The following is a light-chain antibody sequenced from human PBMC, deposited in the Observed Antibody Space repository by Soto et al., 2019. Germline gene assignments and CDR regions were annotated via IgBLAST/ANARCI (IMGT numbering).Light chain of an antibody. J-gene: IGLJ1*01. Sequence: QSVLTQPASVSGSPGQSIAISCTGTSSDVGGYNYVSWYQQRPGKAPKLMIYDVSNRPSGVSDRFSGAKSGNTASLTISGLQAEDGADYYCSSYASSSIPYVFGTGTKLTVL. CDR1: SSDVGGYNY. V-gene: IGLV2-14*01. CDR3: SSYASSSIPYV. CDR2: DVS.